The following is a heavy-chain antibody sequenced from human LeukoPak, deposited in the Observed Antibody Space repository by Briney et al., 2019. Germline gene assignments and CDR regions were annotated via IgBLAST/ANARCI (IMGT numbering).Heavy chain of an antibody. CDR2: INHSGST. D-gene: IGHD2-15*01. V-gene: IGHV4-34*01. J-gene: IGHJ4*02. CDR3: ARRMRGAPFDY. Sequence: SETLSLTCAVYGGSFSGYYWSWIRQPPGKGLEWIGEINHSGSTNYNPSLKSRVTISVDTSKNQFSLKLSSVTAADRAVYYCARRMRGAPFDYWGQGTLVTVSS. CDR1: GGSFSGYY.